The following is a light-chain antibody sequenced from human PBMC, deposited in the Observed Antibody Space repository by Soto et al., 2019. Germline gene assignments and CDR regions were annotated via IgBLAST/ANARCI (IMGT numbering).Light chain of an antibody. Sequence: EIVLTQSPGTLSLSPGERATLSCRASQSVSSSYLAWYQQKPGQAPRLLIYGASSRATGIPDRFSGSGSGTDFTLTISRLEPEDFAVYYCQKYGSSFGHGTKVEIK. J-gene: IGKJ1*01. CDR2: GAS. CDR1: QSVSSSY. V-gene: IGKV3-20*01. CDR3: QKYGSS.